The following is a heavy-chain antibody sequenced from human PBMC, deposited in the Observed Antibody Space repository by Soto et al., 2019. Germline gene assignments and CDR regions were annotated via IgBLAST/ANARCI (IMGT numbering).Heavy chain of an antibody. V-gene: IGHV3-33*01. D-gene: IGHD3-16*01. CDR1: GFSFENYG. CDR2: IWYDGSLQ. J-gene: IGHJ6*02. CDR3: AILGGDGYILGQAYNGRDV. Sequence: QVQMVESGGGVVQPGRSLRLSCAASGFSFENYGMHWVRQAPGRGLEWVAIIWYDGSLQYYAAAVKGRFTISRDNSKNTLYLEMNSLRAEDRAVYYCAILGGDGYILGQAYNGRDVGGQGTTVIFSS.